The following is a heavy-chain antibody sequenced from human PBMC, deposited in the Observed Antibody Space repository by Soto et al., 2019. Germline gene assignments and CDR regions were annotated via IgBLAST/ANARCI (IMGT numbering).Heavy chain of an antibody. CDR3: ARDKRVTVTTGYYYYGMDV. J-gene: IGHJ6*02. V-gene: IGHV3-21*01. CDR2: ISSSSSYI. D-gene: IGHD4-17*01. CDR1: GFTFSSYS. Sequence: LRLSCAASGFTFSSYSMNWVRQAPGKGLEWVSSISSSSSYIYYADSVKGRFTISRDNAKNSLYLQMNSLRAEDTAVYYCARDKRVTVTTGYYYYGMDVWGQGTTVTVSS.